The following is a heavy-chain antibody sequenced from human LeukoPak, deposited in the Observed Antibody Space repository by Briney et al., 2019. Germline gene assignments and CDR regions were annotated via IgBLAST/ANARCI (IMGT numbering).Heavy chain of an antibody. CDR1: GGSLISSSYY. CDR3: ARQRFGELFM. D-gene: IGHD3-10*01. CDR2: IYYSGST. Sequence: SAPLSLTCTVSGGSLISSSYYWGWIRQPPGKGLEWIGSIYYSGSTYYNPSLKSRVTISVDTSKNQFSLKLSSVTAADTAVYYCARQRFGELFMWGQGTLVTVSS. J-gene: IGHJ4*02. V-gene: IGHV4-39*01.